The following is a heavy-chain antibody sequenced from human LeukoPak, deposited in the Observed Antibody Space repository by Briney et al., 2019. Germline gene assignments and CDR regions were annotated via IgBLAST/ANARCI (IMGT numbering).Heavy chain of an antibody. CDR1: GYTLTELS. CDR2: FDPEDGET. D-gene: IGHD1-26*01. J-gene: IGHJ3*02. V-gene: IGHV1-24*01. Sequence: ASVKVSCKVSGYTLTELSMHWVRQAPGKGLEWMGGFDPEDGETIYAQKFQGRVTMTEDTSTDTAYMELSSLRSEDTAVYYCATAPILRAGPDIVGATTAFDIWGQGTIVTVSS. CDR3: ATAPILRAGPDIVGATTAFDI.